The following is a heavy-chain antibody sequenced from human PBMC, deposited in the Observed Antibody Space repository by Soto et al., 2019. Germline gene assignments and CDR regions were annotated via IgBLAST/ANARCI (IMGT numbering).Heavy chain of an antibody. Sequence: EVQLLESGGGLVQPGGSLRLSCAASGFTFSSYAMSWVRQAPGKGLEWVSAISGSGGSTYYADSVKGRFTISRDNSKNTLYLQMNSLRAEDTAVYYCAKVAEGRAAAGYYYYYMDVWGKGTTVTVSS. J-gene: IGHJ6*03. CDR2: ISGSGGST. V-gene: IGHV3-23*01. D-gene: IGHD6-25*01. CDR3: AKVAEGRAAAGYYYYYMDV. CDR1: GFTFSSYA.